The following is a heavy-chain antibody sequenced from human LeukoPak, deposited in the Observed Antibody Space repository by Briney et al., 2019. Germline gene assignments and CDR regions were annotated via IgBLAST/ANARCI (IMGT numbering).Heavy chain of an antibody. V-gene: IGHV3-23*01. CDR3: AKGFSSSWYYYFDY. J-gene: IGHJ4*02. D-gene: IGHD6-13*01. Sequence: GGSLRLSCAASGFTFSSYAMSWVRQAPGKGLEWVSAISGSGGTTYYTDSVKGRFTISRDNSKNTLYLQMNSLRAEHTAVYYCAKGFSSSWYYYFDYWGQGTLVTVSS. CDR2: ISGSGGTT. CDR1: GFTFSSYA.